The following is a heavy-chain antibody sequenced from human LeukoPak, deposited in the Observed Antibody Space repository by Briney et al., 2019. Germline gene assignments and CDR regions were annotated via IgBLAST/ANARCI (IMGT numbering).Heavy chain of an antibody. J-gene: IGHJ4*02. D-gene: IGHD3-9*01. CDR3: ARDPGGYDILTGYYFDY. Sequence: TGGSLRLSCAASGFTVSSNYMSWVRQAPGKGLEWVSVIYSGGSTYYADSVKGRFTISRDNSKNTLYLQMNSLRAEDTAVYYCARDPGGYDILTGYYFDYWGQGTLVTVSS. CDR2: IYSGGST. CDR1: GFTVSSNY. V-gene: IGHV3-53*01.